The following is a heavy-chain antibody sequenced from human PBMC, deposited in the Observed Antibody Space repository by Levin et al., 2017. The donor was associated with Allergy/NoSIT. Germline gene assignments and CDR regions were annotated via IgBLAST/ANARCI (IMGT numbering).Heavy chain of an antibody. V-gene: IGHV3-66*04. D-gene: IGHD3-10*01. CDR1: GLTVAADS. CDR3: ARLAMDRGVIWFDP. CDR2: IYNTGDT. Sequence: GGSLRLFCAASGLTVAADSMSWVRQAPGKGLQWVSIIYNTGDTLYADSVKGRFSISRDTAKNTVFLQMNTLRSEDTAVYYCARLAMDRGVIWFDPWGQGTQVTVSP. J-gene: IGHJ5*02.